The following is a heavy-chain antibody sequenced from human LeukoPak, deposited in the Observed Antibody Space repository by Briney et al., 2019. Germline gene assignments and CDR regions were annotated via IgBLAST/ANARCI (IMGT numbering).Heavy chain of an antibody. V-gene: IGHV3-74*03. CDR1: GFTFSNYW. Sequence: GGSLRLSRAASGFTFSNYWMQWVRQAPGKGLVWVSCITTDGSSTKYADSVKGRFTISRDNAKNTLYLQMNSLRAEDTAVYYCARDQGALGYCSSTSCQDAFDIWGQGTMVTVSS. J-gene: IGHJ3*02. CDR3: ARDQGALGYCSSTSCQDAFDI. CDR2: ITTDGSST. D-gene: IGHD2-2*01.